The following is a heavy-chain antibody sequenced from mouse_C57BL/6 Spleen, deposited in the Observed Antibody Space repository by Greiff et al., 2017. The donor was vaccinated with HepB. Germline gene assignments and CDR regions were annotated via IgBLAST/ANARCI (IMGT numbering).Heavy chain of an antibody. Sequence: EVQRVESGEGLVKPGGSLKLSCAASGFTFSSYAMSWVRQTPEKRLEWVAYISSGGDYTYYAATVKGRFTISRDNARNTLYLQLSSLKSEDTAMYYCTRDRYGNPFAYWGQGTLVTVSA. V-gene: IGHV5-9-1*02. CDR2: ISSGGDYT. CDR3: TRDRYGNPFAY. D-gene: IGHD2-1*01. J-gene: IGHJ3*01. CDR1: GFTFSSYA.